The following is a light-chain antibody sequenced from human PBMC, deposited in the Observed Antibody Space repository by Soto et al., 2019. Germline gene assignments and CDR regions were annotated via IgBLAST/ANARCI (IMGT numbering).Light chain of an antibody. CDR1: SGHSNYA. J-gene: IGLJ2*01. CDR3: QTWGTSIHVV. V-gene: IGLV4-69*01. Sequence: QSVLTQSPSASASLGASVKLTCTLSSGHSNYAIAWHQQQPEKGPRYLMMLNSDGSYSKGDGIPDRFSGSRSGAERYLTISSLQSEDEADYYCQTWGTSIHVVCGGGTKLTVL. CDR2: LNSDGSY.